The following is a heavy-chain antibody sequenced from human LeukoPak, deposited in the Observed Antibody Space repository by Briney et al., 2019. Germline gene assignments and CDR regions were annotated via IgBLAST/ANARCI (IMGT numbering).Heavy chain of an antibody. V-gene: IGHV1-69*04. J-gene: IGHJ4*02. CDR1: GGTYSSYA. Sequence: SVKVSCKASGGTYSSYAISWVRQAPGQGLEWMGRIIPILGIANYAQKFQGRVTITADKSTSTAYMELSSLRSEDTAVYYCARDGLPRSLDYWGQGTLVTVSS. CDR2: IIPILGIA. CDR3: ARDGLPRSLDY.